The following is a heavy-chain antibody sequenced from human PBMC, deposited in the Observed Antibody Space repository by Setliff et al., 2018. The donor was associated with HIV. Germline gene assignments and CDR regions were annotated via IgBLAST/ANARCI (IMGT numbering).Heavy chain of an antibody. J-gene: IGHJ6*02. CDR2: IYSTGST. CDR1: GPSINIHY. D-gene: IGHD3-10*01. CDR3: ARHDITLVRGLV. Sequence: PSETLSLTCTVSGPSINIHYWSWIRQSPGKGFEWIGYIYSTGSTNYNPSLQSRVTISMVASRNQFSLKVASVTAADTAVYYCARHDITLVRGLVWGQGTTVTVS. V-gene: IGHV4-59*11.